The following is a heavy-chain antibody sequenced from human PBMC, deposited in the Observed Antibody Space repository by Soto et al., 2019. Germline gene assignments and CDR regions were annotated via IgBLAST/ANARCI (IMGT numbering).Heavy chain of an antibody. J-gene: IGHJ5*02. CDR2: IYYSGST. Sequence: NPSETLSLTCTVSGGSISSGGYYWSWIRQHPGKGLEWIGYIYYSGSTYYNPSLKSRVTISVDTSKNQFSLKLSSVTAADTAVYYCARDSRSSSSGTNWFDPWGQGTLVTVSS. V-gene: IGHV4-31*03. CDR1: GGSISSGGYY. D-gene: IGHD6-6*01. CDR3: ARDSRSSSSGTNWFDP.